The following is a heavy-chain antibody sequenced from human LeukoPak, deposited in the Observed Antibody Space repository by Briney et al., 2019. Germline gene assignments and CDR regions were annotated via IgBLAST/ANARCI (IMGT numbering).Heavy chain of an antibody. Sequence: PWGSLRLSCAASGFTFSSSAMSWVRQVPGKGLEWVSGINYSGGNTHYADSVKGRFTISRDNSKNTLYLQMNSLRAEDTAVYYCAKDGPDWGSYFDCWGQGILVTVSS. CDR3: AKDGPDWGSYFDC. CDR1: GFTFSSSA. CDR2: INYSGGNT. D-gene: IGHD3/OR15-3a*01. V-gene: IGHV3-23*01. J-gene: IGHJ4*02.